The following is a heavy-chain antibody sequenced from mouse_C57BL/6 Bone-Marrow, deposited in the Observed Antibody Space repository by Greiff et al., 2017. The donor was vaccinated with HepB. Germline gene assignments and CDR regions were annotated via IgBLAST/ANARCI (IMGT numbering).Heavy chain of an antibody. CDR1: GYAFSSSW. Sequence: QVQLQQSGPELVKPGASVKISCKASGYAFSSSWMNWVKQRPGKGLEWIGRIYPGDGDTNYNGKFKGKATLTADKSSSTAYMQLSSLTSEDSAVYFCAIYDYLFAYWGQGTLVTVSA. J-gene: IGHJ3*01. V-gene: IGHV1-82*01. CDR3: AIYDYLFAY. CDR2: IYPGDGDT. D-gene: IGHD2-4*01.